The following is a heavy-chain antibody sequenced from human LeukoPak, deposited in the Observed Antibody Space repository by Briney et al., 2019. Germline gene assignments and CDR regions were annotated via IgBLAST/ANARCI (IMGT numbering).Heavy chain of an antibody. J-gene: IGHJ4*02. CDR3: ARSHYCSGGSCYYPDY. CDR2: INPSGGST. CDR1: GYTFTSYY. V-gene: IGHV1-46*01. D-gene: IGHD2-15*01. Sequence: ASVKVSCKASGYTFTSYYMHWVRQAPGQGLEWMGIINPSGGSTSYAQKFQGRVTMTRDTSTSTVYMELSSLRSEDTAVYYCARSHYCSGGSCYYPDYWGQGTLVTVSS.